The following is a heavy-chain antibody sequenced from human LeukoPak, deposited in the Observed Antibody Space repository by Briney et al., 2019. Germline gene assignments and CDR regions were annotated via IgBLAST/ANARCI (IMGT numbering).Heavy chain of an antibody. J-gene: IGHJ4*02. D-gene: IGHD3-22*01. CDR1: GFIFSSYA. CDR3: ARTYYYDSSGYYPFDY. V-gene: IGHV3-23*01. CDR2: SSGSGGST. Sequence: GGSLRLSCAASGFIFSSYAMSWVRQAPGKGLEWVSTSSGSGGSTYYADSVKGRFTISRDKSNNTLYLQMNSLRAEDTAVYYCARTYYYDSSGYYPFDYWGQGTLVTVSS.